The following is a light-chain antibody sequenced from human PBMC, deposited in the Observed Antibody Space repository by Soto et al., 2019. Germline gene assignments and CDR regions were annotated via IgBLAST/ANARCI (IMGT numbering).Light chain of an antibody. CDR3: QQYNDNWT. CDR2: KAS. Sequence: DIPMTQAPFPLSAFVGDRVTIPFPASQSVSRWLAWYQQKPGKAPKLLIYKASTLESGVPSRFSGSGSGTEFTLAISSLQPDDSATYYCQQYNDNWTFGQGTKVDIK. V-gene: IGKV1-5*03. J-gene: IGKJ1*01. CDR1: QSVSRW.